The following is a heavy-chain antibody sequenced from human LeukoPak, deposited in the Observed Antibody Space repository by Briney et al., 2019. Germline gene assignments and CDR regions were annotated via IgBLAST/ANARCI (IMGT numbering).Heavy chain of an antibody. D-gene: IGHD6-19*01. CDR1: GFAFSSYG. Sequence: PGGSLRLSCAASGFAFSSYGMHWVRQAPGKGLEWVAFIRYDGSNKYYADSVKGRFTISRDNSKNTLYLQMNSLRAEETAVYYCAKDRMYSSGWPDYWGQGTLVTVSS. CDR3: AKDRMYSSGWPDY. J-gene: IGHJ4*02. CDR2: IRYDGSNK. V-gene: IGHV3-30*02.